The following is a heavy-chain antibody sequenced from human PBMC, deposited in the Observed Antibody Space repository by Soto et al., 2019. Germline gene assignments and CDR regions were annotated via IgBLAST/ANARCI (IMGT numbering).Heavy chain of an antibody. J-gene: IGHJ6*02. Sequence: EVQLLESGGGLVQPGGSLRLSCAASGFPLSTYGMSCVRQAPGKGLEWVSSITGTGGDTYYADSVKGRFTSSRDNSNNMLYLQMNSLRVEDTAVYYCARIRGYWYGLDVWGQGTTITVSS. CDR1: GFPLSTYG. CDR3: ARIRGYWYGLDV. V-gene: IGHV3-23*01. CDR2: ITGTGGDT.